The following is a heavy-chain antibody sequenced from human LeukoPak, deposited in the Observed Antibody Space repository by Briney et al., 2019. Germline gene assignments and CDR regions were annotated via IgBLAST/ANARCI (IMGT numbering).Heavy chain of an antibody. Sequence: GGSLRLSCAASGFTVSSNYMSWVRQAPGKGLEWVSAISGSGGSTYYADSVKGRFTISRDNSKNTLYLQMNSLRAEDTAVYYCAKDLCGSGSYCAFDIWGQGTMVTVSS. V-gene: IGHV3-23*01. CDR1: GFTVSSNY. CDR2: ISGSGGST. CDR3: AKDLCGSGSYCAFDI. J-gene: IGHJ3*02. D-gene: IGHD3-10*01.